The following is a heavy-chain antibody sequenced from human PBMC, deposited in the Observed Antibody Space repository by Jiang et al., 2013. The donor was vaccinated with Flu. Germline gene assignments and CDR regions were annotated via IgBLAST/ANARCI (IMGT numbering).Heavy chain of an antibody. Sequence: SGIANYKSSLKSRVTISVDTSKNQFSLKLTSVTAADTAMYYCARHMESSTSCYAYWGQGTLVTVSS. J-gene: IGHJ4*02. D-gene: IGHD2-2*01. CDR3: ARHMESSTSCYAY. CDR2: SGIA. V-gene: IGHV4-34*01.